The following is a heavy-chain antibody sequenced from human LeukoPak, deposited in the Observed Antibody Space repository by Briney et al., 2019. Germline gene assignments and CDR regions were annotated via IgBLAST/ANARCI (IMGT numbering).Heavy chain of an antibody. CDR1: GFTFSRYW. CDR3: VRGYCSGGSCLSPDY. CDR2: VNSDGSAT. D-gene: IGHD2-15*01. V-gene: IGHV3-74*01. J-gene: IGHJ4*02. Sequence: PGGSLRLSRAASGFTFSRYWMHWVRQAPGKGLVWVSRVNSDGSATSYADSVKGRFTISRDNAKNTLYLQMNSLSAEDTAVYYCVRGYCSGGSCLSPDYWGQGTLVTVSS.